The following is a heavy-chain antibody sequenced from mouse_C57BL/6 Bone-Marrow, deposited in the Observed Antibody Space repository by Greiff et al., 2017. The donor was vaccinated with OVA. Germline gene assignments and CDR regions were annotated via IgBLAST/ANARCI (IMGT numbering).Heavy chain of an antibody. D-gene: IGHD2-4*01. Sequence: EVKLVESGGGLVQSGRSLRLSCATSGFTFSDFYMEWVRQAPGKGLEWIAASRNKANDYTTEYSASVKGRFIVSRDTSQSILYLQMNALRAEDTAIYYCAREGLRRAMDYWGQGTSVTVSS. CDR1: GFTFSDFY. CDR3: AREGLRRAMDY. V-gene: IGHV7-1*01. CDR2: SRNKANDYTT. J-gene: IGHJ4*01.